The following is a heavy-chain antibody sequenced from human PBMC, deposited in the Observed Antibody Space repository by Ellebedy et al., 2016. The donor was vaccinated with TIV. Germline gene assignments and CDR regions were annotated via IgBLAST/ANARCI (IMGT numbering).Heavy chain of an antibody. CDR3: AKGRTGTYIHHAFDY. Sequence: GESLKISCEASGFTFSAFAMDWVRQAPGKGLEWVSAISGSGGSTYYEDSVKGRFTISRDNSKNTLYLQMNRLRAEDTAVCYCAKGRTGTYIHHAFDYWGHGTLVTVSS. CDR2: ISGSGGST. V-gene: IGHV3-23*01. D-gene: IGHD1-14*01. J-gene: IGHJ4*01. CDR1: GFTFSAFA.